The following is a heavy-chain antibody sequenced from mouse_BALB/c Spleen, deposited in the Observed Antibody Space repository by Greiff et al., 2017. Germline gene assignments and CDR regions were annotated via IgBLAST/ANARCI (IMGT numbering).Heavy chain of an antibody. J-gene: IGHJ2*01. Sequence: EVQGVESGGGLVQPGGSRKLSCAASGFTFSDYGMAWVRQAPGKGPEWVAFISNLAYSIYYADTVTGRFTISRENAKNTLYLEMSSLRSEDTAMYYCARAGENYGYGYFDYWGQGTTLTVSS. D-gene: IGHD1-2*01. V-gene: IGHV5-15*02. CDR3: ARAGENYGYGYFDY. CDR2: ISNLAYSI. CDR1: GFTFSDYG.